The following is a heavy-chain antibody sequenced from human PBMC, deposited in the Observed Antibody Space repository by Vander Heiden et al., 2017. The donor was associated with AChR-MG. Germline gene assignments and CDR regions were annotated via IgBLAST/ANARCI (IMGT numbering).Heavy chain of an antibody. D-gene: IGHD7-27*01. Sequence: EVQLLESGGDLIQPGESLRLSCGASGCTFSSSGMTWLRQAPGKGLEWVSSISGSGATTYYADSVKGRFTISRDNSKNTLYLQMNSLRVEDTAVYFCAKRPLGAAFDIWGQGTMVTVSS. CDR1: GCTFSSSG. CDR3: AKRPLGAAFDI. CDR2: ISGSGATT. V-gene: IGHV3-23*01. J-gene: IGHJ3*02.